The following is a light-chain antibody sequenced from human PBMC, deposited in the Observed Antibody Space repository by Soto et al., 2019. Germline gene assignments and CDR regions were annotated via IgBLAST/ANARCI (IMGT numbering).Light chain of an antibody. CDR1: QGISSY. Sequence: AIRMTQSPSSLSASTGDRVTITCRASQGISSYLAWYQQKPGKAPKLLIYAASTLQSGVPSRFSGSGSGTDCTLTISCLQSEDVATYYCQQYYSYLITFGQGTRLEI. J-gene: IGKJ5*01. CDR2: AAS. CDR3: QQYYSYLIT. V-gene: IGKV1-8*01.